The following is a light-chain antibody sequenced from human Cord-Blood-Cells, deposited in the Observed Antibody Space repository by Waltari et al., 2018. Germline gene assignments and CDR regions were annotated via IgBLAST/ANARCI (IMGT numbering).Light chain of an antibody. CDR2: EGS. Sequence: QSALTQPASVSGSPGQSITISCTGTSRAVGSYNLVSWYQQHPGKAPKLVIDEGSMRPSGVSNRFAGSKSGTTASLRISGRQAGAEADYYCCSYAGSSTLVFGGGPKLTVL. CDR1: SRAVGSYNL. V-gene: IGLV2-23*01. CDR3: CSYAGSSTLV. J-gene: IGLJ3*02.